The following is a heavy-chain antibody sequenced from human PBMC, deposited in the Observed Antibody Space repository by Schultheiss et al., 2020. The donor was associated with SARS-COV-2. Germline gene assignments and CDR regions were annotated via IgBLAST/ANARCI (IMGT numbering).Heavy chain of an antibody. CDR1: GGSISSYY. CDR2: INHSGST. D-gene: IGHD3-10*01. Sequence: SQTLSLTCTVSGGSISSYYWSWIRQPPGKGLEWIGEINHSGSTNYNPSLKSRVTISVDTSKNQFSLKLSSVTAADTAVYYCARGAGWFRGSYYYYGMDVWGQGTTVTVSS. J-gene: IGHJ6*02. V-gene: IGHV4-34*01. CDR3: ARGAGWFRGSYYYYGMDV.